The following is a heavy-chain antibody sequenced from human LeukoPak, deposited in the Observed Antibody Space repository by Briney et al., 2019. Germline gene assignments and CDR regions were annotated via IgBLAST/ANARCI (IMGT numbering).Heavy chain of an antibody. Sequence: ASVKVSCNASGYTFTCYGINWVRQAPGQGLEWMGWISAYNGKTNYAQKLQGRVTMTTDTSTSTAYMELRSLRSDDTAVYYCARDDALVATGSFDYWGQGTLVTVSS. V-gene: IGHV1-18*01. CDR3: ARDDALVATGSFDY. CDR1: GYTFTCYG. D-gene: IGHD5-12*01. CDR2: ISAYNGKT. J-gene: IGHJ4*02.